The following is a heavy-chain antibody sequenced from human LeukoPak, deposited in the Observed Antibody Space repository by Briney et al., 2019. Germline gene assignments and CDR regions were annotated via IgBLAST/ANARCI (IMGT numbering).Heavy chain of an antibody. D-gene: IGHD3-3*01. CDR3: ARDHYDFWSGYPHLGY. CDR1: GYTFTSYA. Sequence: ASVKVSCKASGYTFTSYAMNWVRQAPGQGLEWMGWINTNTGNPTYAQGFTGRFVFSLDTSVSTAYLQISSLKAEDTPVYYCARDHYDFWSGYPHLGYWGQGTLVTVSS. CDR2: INTNTGNP. J-gene: IGHJ4*02. V-gene: IGHV7-4-1*02.